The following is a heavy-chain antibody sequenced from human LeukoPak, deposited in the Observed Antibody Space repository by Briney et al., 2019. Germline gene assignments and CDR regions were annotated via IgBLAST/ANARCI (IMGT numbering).Heavy chain of an antibody. V-gene: IGHV3-48*04. CDR1: GFTFSSYS. D-gene: IGHD6-6*01. CDR3: ARGGIITSYAFEI. CDR2: ISSSIRTI. Sequence: PGGSLRLSCAASGFTFSSYSMNWVRQAPGKGLKWVSYISSSIRTIYYADSVKGRFTISRDNAKNSLYLQMNSLRAEDTAVYYCARGGIITSYAFEIWGQGTMVTVSS. J-gene: IGHJ3*02.